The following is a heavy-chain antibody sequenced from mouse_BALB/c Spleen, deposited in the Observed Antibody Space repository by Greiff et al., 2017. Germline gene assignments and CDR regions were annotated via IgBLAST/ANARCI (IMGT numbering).Heavy chain of an antibody. J-gene: IGHJ4*01. CDR2: ILPGSGST. CDR1: GYTFSSYW. CDR3: ARGGDYYAMDY. V-gene: IGHV1-9*01. Sequence: VQLQQSGAELMKPGASVKISCKATGYTFSSYWIEWVKQRPGNGLEWIGEILPGSGSTNYNEKFKGKATFTADTSSNTAYMQLSSLTSEDSAVYYCARGGDYYAMDYEGQGTSVTVSS.